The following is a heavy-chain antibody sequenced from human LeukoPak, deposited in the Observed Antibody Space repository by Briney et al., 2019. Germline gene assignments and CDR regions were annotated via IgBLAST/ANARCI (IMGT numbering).Heavy chain of an antibody. CDR2: ISGGGDST. CDR3: AKEYMVATDP. V-gene: IGHV3-23*01. D-gene: IGHD5-12*01. CDR1: GFRFSSYA. J-gene: IGHJ5*02. Sequence: GGSLRLSYVASGFRFSSYAMSWVRQPPGKGLEWVSSISGGGDSTYYADSVKGRFTISRDNPKNTLYLQMNSLRAEDTAVYYCAKEYMVATDPWGQGTLVTVSS.